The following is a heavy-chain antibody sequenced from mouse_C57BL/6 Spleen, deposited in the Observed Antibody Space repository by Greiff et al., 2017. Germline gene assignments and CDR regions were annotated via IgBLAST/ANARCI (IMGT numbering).Heavy chain of an antibody. Sequence: EVMLVESGPGLAKPSPTLSLSCSVTGYSFTSDYWNWIRKFPGNKLEYMGYISYSGSTYYYPSLKSRISITRATSKNQYYLQLNSVTTEDTATYYGARSTVRYFGVWGTGTTVTVSS. J-gene: IGHJ1*03. CDR1: GYSFTSDY. D-gene: IGHD1-1*01. CDR3: ARSTVRYFGV. V-gene: IGHV3-8*01. CDR2: ISYSGST.